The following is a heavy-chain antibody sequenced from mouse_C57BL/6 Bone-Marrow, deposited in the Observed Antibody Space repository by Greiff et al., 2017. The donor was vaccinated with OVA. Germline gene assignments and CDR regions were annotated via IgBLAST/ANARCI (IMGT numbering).Heavy chain of an antibody. Sequence: QVQLQQPGAELVMPGASVKLSCKASGYTFTSYWMHWVKQRPGQGLEWIGEIDPSDSYTNYNQKFKGKSTLTEDKSSSTAYMQLSSLTSEDSAVYYCAREKVGSLLPAMDYWGQGTSVTVSS. J-gene: IGHJ4*01. CDR2: IDPSDSYT. CDR1: GYTFTSYW. V-gene: IGHV1-69*01. CDR3: AREKVGSLLPAMDY. D-gene: IGHD2-1*01.